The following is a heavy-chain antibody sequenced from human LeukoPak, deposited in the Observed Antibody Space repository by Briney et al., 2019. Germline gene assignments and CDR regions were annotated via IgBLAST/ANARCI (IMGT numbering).Heavy chain of an antibody. CDR1: GFTFSSYA. CDR2: ISGSGGST. D-gene: IGHD2-2*01. J-gene: IGHJ4*02. V-gene: IGHV3-23*01. CDR3: AKGLVPAAIRVVDY. Sequence: GGSLRLSCAASGFTFSSYAMSWVRQAPGKGLEWVSAISGSGGSTYYADSVKGRFTISRDNSQNTLYLQVNSLRAEDTAVYYCAKGLVPAAIRVVDYWGQGTLVTVSS.